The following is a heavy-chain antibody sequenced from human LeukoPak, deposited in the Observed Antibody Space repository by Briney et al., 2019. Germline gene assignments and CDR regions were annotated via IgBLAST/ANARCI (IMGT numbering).Heavy chain of an antibody. J-gene: IGHJ5*02. Sequence: SETLSLTCGVSGGSLSSYYWTWIRQPAGKGLEWIGRIFTTGSTNYNPSLMSRVTMSVDTSKNQFSLKMRSVTAADTAVYYCARGDGSTMIRGISRYGWLDPWRQGTLVTVST. CDR1: GGSLSSYY. V-gene: IGHV4-4*07. CDR2: IFTTGST. D-gene: IGHD3-10*01. CDR3: ARGDGSTMIRGISRYGWLDP.